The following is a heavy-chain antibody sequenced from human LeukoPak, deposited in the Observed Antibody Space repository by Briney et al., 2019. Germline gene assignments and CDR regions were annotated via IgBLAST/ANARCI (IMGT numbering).Heavy chain of an antibody. J-gene: IGHJ6*03. V-gene: IGHV1-69*05. D-gene: IGHD2-2*01. Sequence: SVKVSCKASGGTFSSYAISWVRQAPGQGLEWMGGIIPIFGTANYAQKFQGRVTITTDESTSTAYMELSSLRSEDTAVYYCARALSVPAASLYYMDVWGKGTTVTVSS. CDR1: GGTFSSYA. CDR2: IIPIFGTA. CDR3: ARALSVPAASLYYMDV.